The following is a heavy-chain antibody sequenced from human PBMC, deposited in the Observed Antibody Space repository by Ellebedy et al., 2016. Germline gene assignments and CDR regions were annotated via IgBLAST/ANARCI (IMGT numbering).Heavy chain of an antibody. J-gene: IGHJ4*02. Sequence: GESLKISXAASGFTFRSYGMDWVRQAPGKGLEWVAFISNDGINKYYADSVKGRFTISRDDSKSTLYVQMNSLRAEDTAVYYCVRGTNYAFDYWGQGTLVTVSS. CDR3: VRGTNYAFDY. V-gene: IGHV3-30*03. CDR2: ISNDGINK. CDR1: GFTFRSYG. D-gene: IGHD1-26*01.